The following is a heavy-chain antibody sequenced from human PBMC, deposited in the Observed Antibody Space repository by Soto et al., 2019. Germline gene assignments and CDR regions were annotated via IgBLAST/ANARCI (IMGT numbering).Heavy chain of an antibody. J-gene: IGHJ4*02. CDR3: ARGGRECSSTSCYKFDY. CDR2: TNHSGST. D-gene: IGHD2-2*01. Sequence: SETLSLTCAVYGGSFSGYYWSWIRQPPGKGLEWIGETNHSGSTNYNPSLKSRVTISVDTSKNQFSLKLSSVTAADTAVYYCARGGRECSSTSCYKFDYWGQGTLVTVSS. CDR1: GGSFSGYY. V-gene: IGHV4-34*01.